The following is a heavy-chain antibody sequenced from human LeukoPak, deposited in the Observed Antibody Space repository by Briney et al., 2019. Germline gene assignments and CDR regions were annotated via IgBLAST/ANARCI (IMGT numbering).Heavy chain of an antibody. Sequence: PSETLSLTCAVYGGSFSGYYWSWIRQPPGKGLEWIGEINHSGSTNYNPSLKSRVTISVDTSKNQFSLKLSSVTAADTAVYYCARDHYYVSSGCYFDYWGQGTLVTVSS. CDR3: ARDHYYVSSGCYFDY. J-gene: IGHJ4*02. CDR1: GGSFSGYY. V-gene: IGHV4-34*01. CDR2: INHSGST. D-gene: IGHD3-22*01.